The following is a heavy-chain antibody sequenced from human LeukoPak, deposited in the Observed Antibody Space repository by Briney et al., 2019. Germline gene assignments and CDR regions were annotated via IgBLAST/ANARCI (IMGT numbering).Heavy chain of an antibody. CDR3: ARSYGSGSYYSLYYYYGMDV. Sequence: GASVKVSCKTSGCTFTNYDINWVRQASGQGLEWMGWMNPNTGNTGYAQKFQGRVTMTRNTSISTAYMELSSLRSEDTAVYYCARSYGSGSYYSLYYYYGMDVWGQGTTVTVSS. V-gene: IGHV1-8*01. CDR1: GCTFTNYD. J-gene: IGHJ6*02. CDR2: MNPNTGNT. D-gene: IGHD3-10*01.